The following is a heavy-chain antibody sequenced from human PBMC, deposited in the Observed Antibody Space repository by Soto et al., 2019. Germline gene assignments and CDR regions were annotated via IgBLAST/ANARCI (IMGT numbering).Heavy chain of an antibody. V-gene: IGHV1-69*13. CDR1: GGTFSSYA. CDR3: ARAAQGYSSGWFYDY. D-gene: IGHD6-19*01. Sequence: AASVKVSCKASGGTFSSYAISWVRQAPGQGLEWMGGIIPIFGTANYAQKFQGRVTITADESTSTAYMELSSLRSEDTAVYYCARAAQGYSSGWFYDYWGQGTLVTVSS. J-gene: IGHJ4*02. CDR2: IIPIFGTA.